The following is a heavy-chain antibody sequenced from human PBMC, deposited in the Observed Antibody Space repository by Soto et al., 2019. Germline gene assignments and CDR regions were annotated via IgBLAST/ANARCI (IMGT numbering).Heavy chain of an antibody. D-gene: IGHD3-10*01. V-gene: IGHV1-8*01. CDR3: ARGRASGSYFLLDY. J-gene: IGHJ4*02. CDR2: INPNSGNI. Sequence: ASVKVSCKASGNTFTSYDINWVRQATGHGLEWMGWINPNSGNIGYAQKFQGRVTMTRDTAIRTAYMEVSRLRSDDTAVYYCARGRASGSYFLLDYWGQGTLVTVSS. CDR1: GNTFTSYD.